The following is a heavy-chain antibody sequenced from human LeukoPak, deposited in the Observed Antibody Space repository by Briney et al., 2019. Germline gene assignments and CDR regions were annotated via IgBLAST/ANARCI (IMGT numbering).Heavy chain of an antibody. CDR2: IYHSGSS. CDR3: ARGGIVSRPSCWFDP. V-gene: IGHV4-38-2*02. Sequence: SETLSLTCTVSGYSISSGYYWGWIRQPPGKGLEWIGSIYHSGSSYYNPSLKSRVTISVDTSKNQFSLKLSSVTAADTAVYYCARGGIVSRPSCWFDPWGQGTQVTVS. J-gene: IGHJ5*02. D-gene: IGHD1-26*01. CDR1: GYSISSGYY.